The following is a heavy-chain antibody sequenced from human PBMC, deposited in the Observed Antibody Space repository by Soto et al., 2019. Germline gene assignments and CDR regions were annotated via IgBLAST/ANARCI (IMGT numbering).Heavy chain of an antibody. CDR1: GFTFSSYA. CDR3: AKDVAMIVVVIPTPFDY. D-gene: IGHD3-22*01. CDR2: ISGSGGST. Sequence: GGSLRLSCAGSGFTFSSYAMSWVRQAPGKGLEWVSAISGSGGSTYYADSVKGRFTISRDNSKNTLYLQMNSLRAEDTAVYYCAKDVAMIVVVIPTPFDYWGQGTLVTVSS. V-gene: IGHV3-23*01. J-gene: IGHJ4*02.